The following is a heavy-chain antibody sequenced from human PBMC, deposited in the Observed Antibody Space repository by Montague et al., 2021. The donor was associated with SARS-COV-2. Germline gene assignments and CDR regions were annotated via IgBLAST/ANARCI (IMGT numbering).Heavy chain of an antibody. J-gene: IGHJ4*02. Sequence: SETLSLTCTVSGVSISNSIYYWDWIRQPPGKGLEWIGRIYYTENTYYNPSLKSRVTISIDTSKNQFSLKLSSVTAADTAVYYCARPGSGYSYGSGAFDYWGQGTLVTVSS. CDR1: GVSISNSIYY. CDR3: ARPGSGYSYGSGAFDY. D-gene: IGHD5-18*01. V-gene: IGHV4-39*01. CDR2: IYYTENT.